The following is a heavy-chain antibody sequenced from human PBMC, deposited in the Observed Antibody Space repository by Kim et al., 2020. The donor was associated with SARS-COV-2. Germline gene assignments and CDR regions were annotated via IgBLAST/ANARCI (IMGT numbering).Heavy chain of an antibody. V-gene: IGHV3-21*04. D-gene: IGHD3-10*01. CDR2: ISSSSSYI. J-gene: IGHJ6*02. CDR1: GFTFSSYS. CDR3: ARPNPTQPITMVRGVIITNYGMDV. Sequence: GGSLRLSCAASGFTFSSYSMNWVRQAPGKGLEWVSSISSSSSYIYYADSVKGRFTISRDNAKNSLYLQMNSLRAEDTAVYYCARPNPTQPITMVRGVIITNYGMDVWGQGTTVTVSS.